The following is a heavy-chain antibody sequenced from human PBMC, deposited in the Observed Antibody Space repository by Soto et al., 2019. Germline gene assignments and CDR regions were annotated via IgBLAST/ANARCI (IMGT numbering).Heavy chain of an antibody. D-gene: IGHD4-17*01. V-gene: IGHV5-51*01. CDR3: ARDLDYGGHSETFDI. Sequence: GESLKISCKVSGYNFNNYWIAWVRQMPGRGLEWMGIIHPKNSVTRHSPSFQGQVTISADESVSTAYLHWSSLKASDTAIYYCARDLDYGGHSETFDIWGQGTKVTVS. CDR2: IHPKNSVT. CDR1: GYNFNNYW. J-gene: IGHJ3*02.